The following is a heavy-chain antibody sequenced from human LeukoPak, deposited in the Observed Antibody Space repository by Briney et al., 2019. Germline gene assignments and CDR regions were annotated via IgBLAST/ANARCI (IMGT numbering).Heavy chain of an antibody. V-gene: IGHV1-69*13. CDR2: IIPIFGTA. D-gene: IGHD5-24*01. Sequence: SVKVSCKASGGTFSSYAISWVRQAPGQGLEWMGGIIPIFGTANYAQKFQGRVTITADESTSTAYMELSSLRSEDTAVYYCARVSGGYIKLEYNWFDPWGQGTLVTVSS. CDR3: ARVSGGYIKLEYNWFDP. CDR1: GGTFSSYA. J-gene: IGHJ5*02.